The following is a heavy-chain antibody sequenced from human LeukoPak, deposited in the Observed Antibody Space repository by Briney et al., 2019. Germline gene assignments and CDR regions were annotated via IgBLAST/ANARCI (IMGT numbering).Heavy chain of an antibody. CDR1: GFTFSSYA. J-gene: IGHJ4*02. Sequence: GGSLRLSCAASGFTFSSYAMSWVRQAPGKGLEWVSAISGSGGGTYYADSVKGRFTISRDNSKNTLYLQMNSLRAEDTAVYYCAKETLRRIVLMVYAIRARFDYWGQGTLVTVSS. CDR2: ISGSGGGT. D-gene: IGHD2-8*01. CDR3: AKETLRRIVLMVYAIRARFDY. V-gene: IGHV3-23*01.